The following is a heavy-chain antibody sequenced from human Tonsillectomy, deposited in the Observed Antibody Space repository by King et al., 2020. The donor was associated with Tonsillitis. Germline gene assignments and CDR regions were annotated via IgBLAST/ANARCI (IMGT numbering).Heavy chain of an antibody. CDR3: AKDGHNSGYYYSYYYMDV. V-gene: IGHV3-30*18. D-gene: IGHD6-19*01. CDR2: ISYDGSTT. CDR1: GFNFSSDG. J-gene: IGHJ6*03. Sequence: VQLVESGGGVVQPGRSLRLSGVASGFNFSSDGMHWVRQAPGKGLEWVSVISYDGSTTYYADSVKGRFTISRENSRNTLCLQMNSLRAEDTAVYYCAKDGHNSGYYYSYYYMDVWGKGTTVTVSS.